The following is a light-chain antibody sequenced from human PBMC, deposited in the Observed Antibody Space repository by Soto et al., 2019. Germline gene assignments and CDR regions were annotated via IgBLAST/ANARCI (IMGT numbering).Light chain of an antibody. Sequence: EIVLTQSPATLSLSPGERATLSCRASQSISSYLAWYQQKPGQAPRLLIYDASNRATGIPARFSGSGSGTDFTLTIRSLEPEDFAVYYCQLRSNWPPVIFGPGTKVEIK. CDR2: DAS. J-gene: IGKJ3*01. V-gene: IGKV3-11*01. CDR1: QSISSY. CDR3: QLRSNWPPVI.